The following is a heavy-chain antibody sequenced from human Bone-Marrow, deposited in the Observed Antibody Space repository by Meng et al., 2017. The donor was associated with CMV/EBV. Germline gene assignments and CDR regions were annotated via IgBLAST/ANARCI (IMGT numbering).Heavy chain of an antibody. CDR3: ARALGSSSWYTLDY. D-gene: IGHD6-13*01. CDR1: GGTFSSYT. V-gene: IGHV1-69*02. Sequence: SVKVSCKASGGTFSSYTISWVRQAPGQGLEWMGRIIPILGIANYAQKFQGRVTITADKSTSTAYMELSSLRSEDTAVYYCARALGSSSWYTLDYWGQGTLVTVSS. J-gene: IGHJ4*02. CDR2: IIPILGIA.